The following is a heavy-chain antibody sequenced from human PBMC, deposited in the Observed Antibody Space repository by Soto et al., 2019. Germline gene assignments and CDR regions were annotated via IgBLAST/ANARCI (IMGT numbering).Heavy chain of an antibody. Sequence: QVQLVESGGGVVQPGRSLRLSCAASGFTFSSYGMHWVRQAPGKGLEWVAVISYDGSNKYYADSVKGRFTISRDNSKNTLYQQMNSLRAEDTAVYYCAKVGGYCSSTSCLYYYYYGMDVWGQGTTVTVSS. V-gene: IGHV3-30*18. CDR2: ISYDGSNK. CDR1: GFTFSSYG. D-gene: IGHD2-2*01. J-gene: IGHJ6*02. CDR3: AKVGGYCSSTSCLYYYYYGMDV.